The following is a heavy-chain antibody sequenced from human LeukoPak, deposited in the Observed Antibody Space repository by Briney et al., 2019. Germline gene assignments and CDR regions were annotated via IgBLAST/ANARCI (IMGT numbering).Heavy chain of an antibody. J-gene: IGHJ4*02. CDR2: INSDGSST. Sequence: GGSLRLSCAASGFTFSSYWMHWVRQAPGKGLVWVSRINSDGSSTSYADSVKGRFTMSRDNAKNTLYLQMNSLRPEDTAVYYCATNNDFRFEFWGQGTLVTVSS. D-gene: IGHD4-11*01. CDR1: GFTFSSYW. V-gene: IGHV3-74*01. CDR3: ATNNDFRFEF.